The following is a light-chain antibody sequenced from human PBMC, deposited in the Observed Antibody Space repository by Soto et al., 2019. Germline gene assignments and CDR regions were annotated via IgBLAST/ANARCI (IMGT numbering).Light chain of an antibody. CDR2: AAS. CDR3: QQLNSYPLT. V-gene: IGKV1-9*01. J-gene: IGKJ4*01. Sequence: IQITQYPASLSASVGGRVTITCRTSQGISTYLNWYQQKPGKAPKLLIYAASTLQSGVPSRFSGSGSGTEFTLTISSLQPEDFATYYCQQLNSYPLTFGGVT. CDR1: QGISTY.